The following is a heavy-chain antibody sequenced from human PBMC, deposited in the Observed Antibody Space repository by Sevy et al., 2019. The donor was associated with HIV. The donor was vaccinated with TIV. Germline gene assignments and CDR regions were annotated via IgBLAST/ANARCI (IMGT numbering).Heavy chain of an antibody. CDR3: TTDGMYYDILTGYYRVVDY. Sequence: GGSLRLSCAGSGFTFSNAWMSWVRQAPGKGLEWVGRIKSKTDGGTADHVAPVKGRFTISRDDSKNTLYLQMNSLKTEDTAVYYCTTDGMYYDILTGYYRVVDYWGQGTLVTVSS. J-gene: IGHJ4*02. CDR1: GFTFSNAW. V-gene: IGHV3-15*01. D-gene: IGHD3-9*01. CDR2: IKSKTDGGTA.